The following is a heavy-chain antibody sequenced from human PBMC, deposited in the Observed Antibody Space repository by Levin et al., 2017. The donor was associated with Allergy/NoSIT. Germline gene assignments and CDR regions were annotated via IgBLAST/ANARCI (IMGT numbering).Heavy chain of an antibody. Sequence: KISCKASGGTFNSYAVTWVRQAPGQGLEWMGGIIPYFATANYAQKFQGRVSITADESTNTAYMELSRLRSEDTAVYYCARVRPNSAGDYTFSYGMDVWGQGTTVTVSS. J-gene: IGHJ6*02. D-gene: IGHD3-3*01. CDR1: GGTFNSYA. CDR3: ARVRPNSAGDYTFSYGMDV. CDR2: IIPYFATA. V-gene: IGHV1-69*01.